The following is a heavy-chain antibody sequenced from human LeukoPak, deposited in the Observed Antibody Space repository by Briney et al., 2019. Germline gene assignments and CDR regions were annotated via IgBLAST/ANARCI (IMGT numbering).Heavy chain of an antibody. V-gene: IGHV3-21*01. CDR3: IRDLFDDYSLDY. D-gene: IGHD3-16*01. J-gene: IGHJ4*02. CDR1: GFTFSSYG. CDR2: INSDSSLM. Sequence: KSGGSLRLSCAASGFTFSSYGMHWVRQAPGKGLEWVSSINSDSSLMFYAESVKGRFTISRDNARNSLYLQMNSLRAEDTAVYYCIRDLFDDYSLDYWGQGALVTVSS.